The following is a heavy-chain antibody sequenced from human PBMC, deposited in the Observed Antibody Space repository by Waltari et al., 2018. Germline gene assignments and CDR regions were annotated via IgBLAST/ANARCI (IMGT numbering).Heavy chain of an antibody. D-gene: IGHD3-3*01. J-gene: IGHJ3*02. CDR1: GFPFTRHG. Sequence: QVQLVESGGGVVRSGRSLRLSCVGSGFPFTRHGMNWVRQAPGKGLEWGAVIWDDGSNKNYVDSVKGRFTISRDNSKNTMYLEMNRLRAEDTAVYFCARGDGGSGLGASDIWGQGTMVTVSS. V-gene: IGHV3-33*01. CDR2: IWDDGSNK. CDR3: ARGDGGSGLGASDI.